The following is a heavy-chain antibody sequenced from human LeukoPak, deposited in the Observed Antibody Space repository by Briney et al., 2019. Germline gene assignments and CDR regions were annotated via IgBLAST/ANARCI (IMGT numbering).Heavy chain of an antibody. CDR3: ARGGDCSSTSCYGHWFDP. CDR1: GYTFTGYY. Sequence: ASVKVSCKASGYTFTGYYMHWVRQAPGQGLEWMGWINPNSGGTNYAQKFQGWVTMTRDTSISTAYMELSRLRSDDTAVYYCARGGDCSSTSCYGHWFDPWGQGTLVTVSS. D-gene: IGHD2-2*01. J-gene: IGHJ5*02. CDR2: INPNSGGT. V-gene: IGHV1-2*04.